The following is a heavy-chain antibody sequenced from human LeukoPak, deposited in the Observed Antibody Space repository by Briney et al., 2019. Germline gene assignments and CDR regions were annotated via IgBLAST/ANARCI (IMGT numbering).Heavy chain of an antibody. CDR2: INSDGSST. V-gene: IGHV3-74*01. Sequence: GGSLRLSCAASGFTFSSYGMTWVRQAPGKGLVWVSRINSDGSSTSYADSVKGRFTISRDNAKNTLYLQMNSLRAEDTAVYYCARDFGGGHTDYFDYWGQGTLVTVSS. CDR3: ARDFGGGHTDYFDY. J-gene: IGHJ4*02. CDR1: GFTFSSYG. D-gene: IGHD3-10*01.